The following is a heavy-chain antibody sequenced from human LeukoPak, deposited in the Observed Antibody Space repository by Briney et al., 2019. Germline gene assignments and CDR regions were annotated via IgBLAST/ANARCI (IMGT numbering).Heavy chain of an antibody. V-gene: IGHV3-48*03. CDR2: ISSSGSTM. CDR1: GFTFSSYE. CDR3: AREASGSLDY. D-gene: IGHD3-10*01. Sequence: PGGSLRLSCAAPGFTFSSYEMNRVRQAPGKGLEWVSYISSSGSTMYYADSVKGRFTISRDNAKNSLYLQMNSLRAEDTAVYYCAREASGSLDYWGQGTLVTVSS. J-gene: IGHJ4*02.